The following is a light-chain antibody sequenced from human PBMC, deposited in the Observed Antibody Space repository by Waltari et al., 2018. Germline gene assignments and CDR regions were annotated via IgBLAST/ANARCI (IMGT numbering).Light chain of an antibody. Sequence: DIGLTQSPATLSLSPGERATLSCRASQHINMNLAWYQQKPGQAPRLLFYGASTRESGVPARFSGSGSGTEFTLTISSLQSEDFGLYYCQHYNDWPPWTFGQGTRVE. CDR2: GAS. CDR1: QHINMN. V-gene: IGKV3-15*01. CDR3: QHYNDWPPWT. J-gene: IGKJ1*01.